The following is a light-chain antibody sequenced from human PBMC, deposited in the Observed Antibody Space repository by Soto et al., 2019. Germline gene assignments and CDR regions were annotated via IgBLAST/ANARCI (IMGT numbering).Light chain of an antibody. CDR1: QSISSPY. CDR3: QQRSNWPSLT. Sequence: EIVLTQSPGTLSLSPGERATLSCRASQSISSPYLAWYQHKPGQAPRLLISDASNRATGIPARFSGSGSETDFTLTISSLEPEDSAVYYCQQRSNWPSLTFGGGTKVDIK. J-gene: IGKJ4*01. V-gene: IGKV3-11*01. CDR2: DAS.